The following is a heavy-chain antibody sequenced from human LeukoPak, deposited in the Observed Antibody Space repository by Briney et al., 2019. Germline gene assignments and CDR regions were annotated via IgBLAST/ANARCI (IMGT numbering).Heavy chain of an antibody. J-gene: IGHJ4*02. Sequence: SEALSLTCNVSGGPIKSYYWSWIRQSPGEGLQWIGYIHYSGSTRYNPSLESRVTISVDTSKNQFSLHLTSVTATDTGVYYCARGGPTVRALSSFDCWGQGALVTVSS. V-gene: IGHV4-59*01. CDR2: IHYSGST. CDR3: ARGGPTVRALSSFDC. CDR1: GGPIKSYY. D-gene: IGHD4-17*01.